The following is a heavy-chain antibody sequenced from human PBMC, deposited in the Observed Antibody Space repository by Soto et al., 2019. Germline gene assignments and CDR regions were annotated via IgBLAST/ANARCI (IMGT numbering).Heavy chain of an antibody. CDR3: ARESEDLTSNFDY. CDR1: GLTFTRYS. V-gene: IGHV3-21*06. J-gene: IGHJ4*02. Sequence: PRLSLRLSCAASGLTFTRYSMNWVRQAPGTGLEWVSSISSTTNYTYYGDSMKGRFTISRDNAKNSLYLEMNSLRADDTAVYYCARESEDLTSNFDYWGQGTLDTVSS. CDR2: ISSTTNYT.